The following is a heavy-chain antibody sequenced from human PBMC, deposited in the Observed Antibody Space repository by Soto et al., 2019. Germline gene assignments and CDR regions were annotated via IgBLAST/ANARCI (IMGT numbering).Heavy chain of an antibody. J-gene: IGHJ3*02. CDR3: ASGRTMVRRVILDAFDI. CDR1: GYTFTSYA. Sequence: ASVKVSCKASGYTFTSYAMHWVRQAPGQRLEWMGWINAGNGNTKYSQKFQGRVTITRDTSASTAYMELSSLRSEDTAVYYCASGRTMVRRVILDAFDIWGQGTIVTVSS. V-gene: IGHV1-3*01. D-gene: IGHD3-10*01. CDR2: INAGNGNT.